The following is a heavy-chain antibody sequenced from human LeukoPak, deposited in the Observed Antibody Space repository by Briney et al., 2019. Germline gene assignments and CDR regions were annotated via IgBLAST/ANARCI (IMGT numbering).Heavy chain of an antibody. J-gene: IGHJ4*02. CDR1: GFTFSSYD. CDR2: IGTAGDT. V-gene: IGHV3-13*01. Sequence: GGSLRLSCAASGFTFSSYDMPWVRQATGKGLEWVSAIGTAGDTYYPGSVKGRFTISRENAKNSLYLQMNSLRAEDTAVYYCAKDFSSMTNFDFWGQGTLVTVSS. CDR3: AKDFSSMTNFDF. D-gene: IGHD2/OR15-2a*01.